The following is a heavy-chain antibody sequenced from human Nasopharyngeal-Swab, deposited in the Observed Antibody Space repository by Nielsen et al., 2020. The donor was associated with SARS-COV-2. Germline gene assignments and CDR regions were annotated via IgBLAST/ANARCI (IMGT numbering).Heavy chain of an antibody. D-gene: IGHD6-13*01. Sequence: SETLSLTCTVSGGSISSSSYYWGWIRQPPGKGLEWIGSIYYSGSTYYNPSLKSRVTIPVDTSKNQFSLKLSSVTAADTAVYYCARHRYSSSWSWYFDYWGQGTLVTVS. J-gene: IGHJ4*02. CDR1: GGSISSSSYY. CDR3: ARHRYSSSWSWYFDY. CDR2: IYYSGST. V-gene: IGHV4-39*01.